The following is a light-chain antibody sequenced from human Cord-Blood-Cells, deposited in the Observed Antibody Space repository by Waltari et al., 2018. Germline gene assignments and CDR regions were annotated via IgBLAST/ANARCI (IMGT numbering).Light chain of an antibody. Sequence: SSELPQDPAVSVALGQTVRITCQGDSLRSYYASWYQQKPGQAPVLVIYGKSNRPSGIPDGFSGSSSGDTASVTITGAQAKDEADYSCDSRDNSGNHWVFGGGTKLTVL. V-gene: IGLV3-19*01. J-gene: IGLJ3*02. CDR1: SLRSYY. CDR2: GKS. CDR3: DSRDNSGNHWV.